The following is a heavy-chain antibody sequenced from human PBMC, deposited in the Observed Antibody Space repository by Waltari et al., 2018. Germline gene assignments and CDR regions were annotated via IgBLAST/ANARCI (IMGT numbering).Heavy chain of an antibody. CDR2: MNPNSGNT. CDR1: GYTLTSYD. Sequence: QVQLVQSGAEVKKPGASVKVSCKASGYTLTSYDINWVRQATGQGLEWMGWMNPNSGNTGYAQKFQGRVTMTRNTSISTAYMELSSLRSEDTAVYYCARGLDYYDSSGYFYYFDYWGQGTLVTVSS. CDR3: ARGLDYYDSSGYFYYFDY. V-gene: IGHV1-8*01. D-gene: IGHD3-22*01. J-gene: IGHJ4*02.